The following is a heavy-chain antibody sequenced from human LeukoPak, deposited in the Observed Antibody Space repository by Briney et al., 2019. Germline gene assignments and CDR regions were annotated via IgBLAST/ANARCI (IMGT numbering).Heavy chain of an antibody. CDR3: ARELVPAATLEYHYYYMDV. J-gene: IGHJ6*03. D-gene: IGHD2-2*01. Sequence: ASVKVSCKASGYTFTGYYMHWVRQAPGQGLEWMGWINPNSGGTNYAQKFQGRVTMTRDTSISTAYMELSRLRSDGTAVYYCARELVPAATLEYHYYYMDVWGKGTTVTVSS. CDR2: INPNSGGT. CDR1: GYTFTGYY. V-gene: IGHV1-2*02.